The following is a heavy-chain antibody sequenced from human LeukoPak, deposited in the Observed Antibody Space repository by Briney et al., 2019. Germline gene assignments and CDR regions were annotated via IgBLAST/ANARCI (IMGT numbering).Heavy chain of an antibody. CDR2: IKQDESEK. Sequence: GGSLRLSCAASGFTFNSHWMSWVRQAPGKGLEWVANIKQDESEKYYVDSVKGRFTISRDNAKNTLYLQMNSLRAEDTAVYYCSRDLRGRDDYWGQGILVIVSS. CDR1: GFTFNSHW. J-gene: IGHJ4*02. CDR3: SRDLRGRDDY. D-gene: IGHD5-24*01. V-gene: IGHV3-7*01.